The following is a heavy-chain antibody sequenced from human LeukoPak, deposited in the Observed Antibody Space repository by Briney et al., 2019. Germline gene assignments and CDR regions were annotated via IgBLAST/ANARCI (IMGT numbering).Heavy chain of an antibody. CDR2: INSDGSSR. D-gene: IGHD6-13*01. CDR3: ASASSHSISSGGDY. V-gene: IGHV3-74*01. Sequence: GGSLRLSCAASGFTFSNYWMHWVREAPGKGLVWVSRINSDGSSRNYADSVKGRFTISRDNAKNTLYLQMNSLRAEDTAVYYCASASSHSISSGGDYWGQGTLVNVSS. CDR1: GFTFSNYW. J-gene: IGHJ4*02.